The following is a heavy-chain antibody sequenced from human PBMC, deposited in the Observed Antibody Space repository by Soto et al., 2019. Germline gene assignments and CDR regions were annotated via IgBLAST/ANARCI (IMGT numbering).Heavy chain of an antibody. V-gene: IGHV4-30-2*01. CDR1: GGSISSGGYS. CDR3: ARVPAR. Sequence: QLQLQESGSGLVKPSQTLSLTCAVSGGSISSGGYSWSWILQPPGKGLEWIGDICQSGRTDYNPPRKSRVNRTEDRPKNQLYLEQRTETAADTDEYYRARVPARWGQGTLVTVSS. CDR2: ICQSGRT. J-gene: IGHJ4*02.